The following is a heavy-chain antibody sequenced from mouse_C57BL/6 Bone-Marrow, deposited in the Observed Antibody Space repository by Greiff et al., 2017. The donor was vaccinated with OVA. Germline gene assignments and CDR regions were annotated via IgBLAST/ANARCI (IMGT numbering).Heavy chain of an antibody. Sequence: EVQLQQSGAELVRPGASVKLSCSASGFNIKDYYMHWVKQRPEQGLEWIGRIDPEDGDTEYAPKFQGKATMTADTSSNTAYLQLSSLTSEDTAVYYCTLLPRHYAMDYWGQGTSVTVSS. CDR2: IDPEDGDT. CDR1: GFNIKDYY. V-gene: IGHV14-1*01. J-gene: IGHJ4*01. CDR3: TLLPRHYAMDY.